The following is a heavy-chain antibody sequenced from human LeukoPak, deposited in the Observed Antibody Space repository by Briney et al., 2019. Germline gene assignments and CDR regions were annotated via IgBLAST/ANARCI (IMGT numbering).Heavy chain of an antibody. CDR1: GYTFTSYD. D-gene: IGHD6-25*01. J-gene: IGHJ6*03. CDR3: ARVKRDYYYMDV. CDR2: MNPNSGNT. Sequence: GASVKVSCKASGYTFTSYDINWVRQATGQGLEWMGWMNPNSGNTGYAQKFQGRVTVTRNTSISTAYMELSSLRSEDTAVYYCARVKRDYYYMDVWGKGTTVTVSS. V-gene: IGHV1-8*03.